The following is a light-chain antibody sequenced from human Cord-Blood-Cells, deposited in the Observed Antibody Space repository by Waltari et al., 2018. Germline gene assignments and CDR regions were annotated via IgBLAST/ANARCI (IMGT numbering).Light chain of an antibody. CDR3: AAWDDSLNGVV. CDR1: SPNIGSNT. J-gene: IGLJ2*01. V-gene: IGLV1-44*01. CDR2: SNN. Sequence: QSVLTQPPSASGTPGQRVTIPCSGCSPNIGSNTVNWYQQLPGTAPKLLIYSNNQRPSGVPDRFSGSKSGTSASLAISGLQSEDEADYYCAAWDDSLNGVVFGGGTKLTVL.